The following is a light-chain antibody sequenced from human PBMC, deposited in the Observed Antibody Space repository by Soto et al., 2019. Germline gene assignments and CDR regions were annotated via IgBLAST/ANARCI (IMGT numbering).Light chain of an antibody. CDR3: QQYNDWPPIT. CDR2: AAS. V-gene: IGKV1-27*01. J-gene: IGKJ5*01. CDR1: QAINNY. Sequence: DIQMTQSPSSLSASVGDRVAITCRASQAINNYLAWYQQKPGKFPKLLIYAASTLHPGVPSRFSGSGSGTDFTLTISSLQSEDFAVYYCQQYNDWPPITFGQGTRLEIK.